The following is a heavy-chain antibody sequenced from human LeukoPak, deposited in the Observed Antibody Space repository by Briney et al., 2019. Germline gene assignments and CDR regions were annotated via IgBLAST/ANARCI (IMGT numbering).Heavy chain of an antibody. CDR3: ARAVSVSGGDGY. Sequence: GGSLRLSCAASGFTVSSNYMSWLRQAPGKGLEWVSVIYSGGSTYYADSVKGRFTISRDNSKNTLYLQMNSLRAEDTAVYYCARAVSVSGGDGYWGQGTLVTVSS. CDR1: GFTVSSNY. D-gene: IGHD2-21*02. CDR2: IYSGGST. V-gene: IGHV3-53*01. J-gene: IGHJ4*02.